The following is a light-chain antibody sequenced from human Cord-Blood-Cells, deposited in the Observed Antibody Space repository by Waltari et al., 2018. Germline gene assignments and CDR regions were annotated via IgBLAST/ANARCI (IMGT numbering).Light chain of an antibody. J-gene: IGLJ1*01. V-gene: IGLV2-14*01. CDR3: SSYTSSSTLDV. CDR2: DVS. CDR1: SSDVGGYNY. Sequence: QSALTQPASVSGSPGQSITIPCTGTSSDVGGYNYVSWYQQHPGKAPKLVIYDVSNRPAGVSNRFSGSKSGNTASLTISGLQAEDEADYYCSSYTSSSTLDVFGTGTKVTVL.